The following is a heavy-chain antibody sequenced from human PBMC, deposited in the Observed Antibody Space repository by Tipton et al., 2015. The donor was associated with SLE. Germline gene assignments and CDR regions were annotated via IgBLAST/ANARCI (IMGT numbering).Heavy chain of an antibody. Sequence: TLSLTCTVSGGSISISNYFWGWIRQPPGKGLEWIGSIYYDGTTYHNPSLKSRVTISIDTSKNQFSLKVSSATAADAAVYYCARHGSWSFYFDYWGQGTLVTVSS. CDR3: ARHGSWSFYFDY. CDR1: GGSISISNYF. D-gene: IGHD6-13*01. V-gene: IGHV4-39*01. CDR2: IYYDGTT. J-gene: IGHJ4*02.